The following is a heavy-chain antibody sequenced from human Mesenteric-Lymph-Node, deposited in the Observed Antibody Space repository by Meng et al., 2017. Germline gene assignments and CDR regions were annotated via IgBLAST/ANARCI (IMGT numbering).Heavy chain of an antibody. CDR3: ARRSGSYFLSGFTN. V-gene: IGHV4-34*01. D-gene: IGHD1-26*01. CDR2: INHSGST. Sequence: VQLQQWGAGLLKPSETLSLTCAVDGGSFSVYYWSWIRQPPGKGLEWIGEINHSGSTNYNPSLKSRVTISVDTSKNQFSLKLSSVTAADTAVYYCARRSGSYFLSGFTNWGQGTLVTVSS. J-gene: IGHJ4*02. CDR1: GGSFSVYY.